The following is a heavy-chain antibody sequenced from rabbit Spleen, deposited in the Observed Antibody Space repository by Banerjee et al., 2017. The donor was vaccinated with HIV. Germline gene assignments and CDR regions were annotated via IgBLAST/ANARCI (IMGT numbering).Heavy chain of an antibody. CDR3: ASGGANDPYASNL. V-gene: IGHV1S45*01. J-gene: IGHJ4*01. CDR1: GFTISSTYY. CDR2: INTGSGRI. D-gene: IGHD1-1*01. Sequence: QEQLEESGGDLVKPEGSLTLTCTASGFTISSTYYMCWVRQAPGKGLEWIGCINTGSGRIWYASWAKGRFTISKTSSTTVTLQMTSLTAADTASYFCASGGANDPYASNLWVPGSLVTVS.